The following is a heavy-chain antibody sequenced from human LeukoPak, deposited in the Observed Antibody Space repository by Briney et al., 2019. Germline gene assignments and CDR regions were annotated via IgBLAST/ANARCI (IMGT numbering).Heavy chain of an antibody. Sequence: GGSLRLFCAASGFTFSSYWMSWVRQAPGKGLEWVANIKPDGSEKYYVDSVKGRFTISRDSARNSLCLQMNSLRAEDTAVYFCARGGSLDVWGQGTTVTVSS. CDR2: IKPDGSEK. CDR3: ARGGSLDV. V-gene: IGHV3-7*01. J-gene: IGHJ6*02. CDR1: GFTFSSYW.